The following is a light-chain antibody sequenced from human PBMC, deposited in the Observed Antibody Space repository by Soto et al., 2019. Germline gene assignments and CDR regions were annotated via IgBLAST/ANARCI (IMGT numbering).Light chain of an antibody. CDR3: NSYTSSQTGV. CDR1: SNDVGTYKY. Sequence: QSVLTQPASVSGSPGQSITISCTGTSNDVGTYKYVSWYQHYPGKAPKLMIYDVSIRPPGVSDRFSGSKSGNTASLTISGLQAEDEADYYCNSYTSSQTGVFGTGTKLTVL. V-gene: IGLV2-14*01. J-gene: IGLJ1*01. CDR2: DVS.